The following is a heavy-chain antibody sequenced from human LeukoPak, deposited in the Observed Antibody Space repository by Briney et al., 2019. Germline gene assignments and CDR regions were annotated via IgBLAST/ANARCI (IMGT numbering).Heavy chain of an antibody. J-gene: IGHJ6*04. D-gene: IGHD2-2*01. Sequence: WMAVISYDGSNKYYADSVKGRFTVSRDNSKNTLYLQMNSLRAEDTAVYYCSNDHVVPGAMNTLSYHYGMEVLGKWTTVTVSS. CDR2: ISYDGSNK. V-gene: IGHV3-30*18. CDR3: SNDHVVPGAMNTLSYHYGMEV.